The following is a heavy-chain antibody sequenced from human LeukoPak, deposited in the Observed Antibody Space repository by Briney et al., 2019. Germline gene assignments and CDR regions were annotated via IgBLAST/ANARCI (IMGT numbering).Heavy chain of an antibody. J-gene: IGHJ3*02. V-gene: IGHV3-23*01. CDR2: ISGSGGST. CDR3: AKGPYYYDSSAYHYGAFDI. Sequence: GGSLRLSCAASGFTFSSYAMSWVRQAPGKGLEWVSTISGSGGSTYHADSVKGRFTTSRDNSKNTLYLQMNSLRAEDTAVYYCAKGPYYYDSSAYHYGAFDIWGQGTMVTVSS. CDR1: GFTFSSYA. D-gene: IGHD3-22*01.